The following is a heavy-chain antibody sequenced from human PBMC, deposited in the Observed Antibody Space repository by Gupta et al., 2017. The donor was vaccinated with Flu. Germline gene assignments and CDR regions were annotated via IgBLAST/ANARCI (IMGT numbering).Heavy chain of an antibody. J-gene: IGHJ5*02. CDR3: AKDGKADYYESRDNWFDP. V-gene: IGHV3-9*01. D-gene: IGHD3-22*01. CDR1: GFTFDAYA. Sequence: EVQLVESGGGLVQPGRSLRLSCAASGFTFDAYAMTWVRQAPGKGLEWVSGISWNSGSIGYADSVKGRFTISRDNAKNSLYLQMNSLRAEDTALYYCAKDGKADYYESRDNWFDPWGQGTLVTVSS. CDR2: ISWNSGSI.